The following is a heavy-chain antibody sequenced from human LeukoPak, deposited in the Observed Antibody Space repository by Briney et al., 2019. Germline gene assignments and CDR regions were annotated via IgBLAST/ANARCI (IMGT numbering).Heavy chain of an antibody. CDR3: ARGSGYSSSYDAFDI. D-gene: IGHD6-13*01. CDR1: GGSISSSSYY. J-gene: IGHJ3*02. Sequence: SETLSLTCTVSGGSISSSSYYWGWIRQPPGEGLEWIGSIYYSGSTYYNPSLKSRVTISVDTSKNQFSLKLSSVTAADTAVYYCARGSGYSSSYDAFDIWGQGTMVTVSS. V-gene: IGHV4-39*07. CDR2: IYYSGST.